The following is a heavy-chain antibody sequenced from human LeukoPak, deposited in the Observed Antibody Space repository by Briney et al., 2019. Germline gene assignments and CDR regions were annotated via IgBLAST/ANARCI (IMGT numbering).Heavy chain of an antibody. CDR2: IYYSGST. V-gene: IGHV4-59*01. J-gene: IGHJ4*02. D-gene: IGHD6-19*01. CDR1: RGSISSYY. Sequence: SETLSLTCTVSRGSISSYYWTWIRQPPGKGLEWIGYIYYSGSTNYNPSLKSRVTISVDTSKNQFSLKLSSVTAADTAVYYCARGYIAVAGSFDYWGQGTLVTVSS. CDR3: ARGYIAVAGSFDY.